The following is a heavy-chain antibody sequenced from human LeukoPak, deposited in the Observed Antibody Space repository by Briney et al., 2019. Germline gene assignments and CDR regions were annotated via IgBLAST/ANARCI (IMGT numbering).Heavy chain of an antibody. CDR2: IYTSGST. CDR1: GGSISSYY. Sequence: SETLSLTCTVSGGSISSYYWSWIRQPAGKGLEWIGRIYTSGSTNYNPSLKSRVTMSVDTSRNQFSLKLSSVTAADTAVYYCARVGPQRGYSGYDGPYYYYGMDVWGQGTTVTVSS. D-gene: IGHD5-12*01. J-gene: IGHJ6*02. V-gene: IGHV4-4*07. CDR3: ARVGPQRGYSGYDGPYYYYGMDV.